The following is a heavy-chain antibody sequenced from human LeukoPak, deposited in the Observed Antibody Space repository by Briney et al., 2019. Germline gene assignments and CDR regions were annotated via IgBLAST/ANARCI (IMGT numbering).Heavy chain of an antibody. J-gene: IGHJ4*02. V-gene: IGHV3-7*03. CDR2: IKQDGSEK. CDR3: ARVARAFDY. CDR1: GFTFSNYW. Sequence: PGGSQRLSCAASGFTFSNYWMTWVRQAPGKGLEWVANIKQDGSEKYYVDSVKGRFTISRDNAKKSLYLQMNSLRAEDAATYYCARVARAFDYWGQGTLVTVSS.